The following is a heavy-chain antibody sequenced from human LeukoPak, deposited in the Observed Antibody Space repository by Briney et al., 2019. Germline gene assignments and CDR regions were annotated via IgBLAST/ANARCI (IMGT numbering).Heavy chain of an antibody. Sequence: SETLSLTXAVSGYSISSGYYWDWIRPSPGRGLEWIGSISHSGTTYYNPSLKSRVTISIDTSKNQFSLRLSSVTAADTAVYYCARGTSTIVATFSFWGQGTLVTVSS. CDR3: ARGTSTIVATFSF. J-gene: IGHJ4*02. D-gene: IGHD5-12*01. V-gene: IGHV4-38-2*01. CDR1: GYSISSGYY. CDR2: ISHSGTT.